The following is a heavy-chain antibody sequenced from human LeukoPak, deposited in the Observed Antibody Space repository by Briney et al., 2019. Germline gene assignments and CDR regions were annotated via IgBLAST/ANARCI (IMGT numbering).Heavy chain of an antibody. CDR2: IRPMNSDV. V-gene: IGHV5-51*01. J-gene: IGHJ4*02. D-gene: IGHD1-26*01. Sequence: GESLKISCKGSGYNFNTYWVAWVRQLPGKGLEWMGIIRPMNSDVRYSPSFQGQVTISADKSISTAYLQWSSLKASDTAIYYCARHSSIVGATNDYFDYWGQGTPVTVSS. CDR3: ARHSSIVGATNDYFDY. CDR1: GYNFNTYW.